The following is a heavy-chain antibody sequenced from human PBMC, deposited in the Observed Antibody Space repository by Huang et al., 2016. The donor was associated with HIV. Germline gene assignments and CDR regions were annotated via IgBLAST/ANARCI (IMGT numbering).Heavy chain of an antibody. Sequence: QVQLVQSGAEVKTPGSSVKVSCKASGGTFSKYAISWVRQAPGQGLEWMGGFIPMVCTPNYGRKCQGRGTITAVDSTSTTYVEVSSLRSEDTALYYCARGQLGSYGYYDVLYWGQGTLVTVSS. D-gene: IGHD4-17*01. V-gene: IGHV1-69*13. CDR2: FIPMVCTP. J-gene: IGHJ4*02. CDR1: GGTFSKYA. CDR3: ARGQLGSYGYYDVLY.